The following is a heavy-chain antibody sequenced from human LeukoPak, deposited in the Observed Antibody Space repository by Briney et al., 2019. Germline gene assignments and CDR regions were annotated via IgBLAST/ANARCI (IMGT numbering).Heavy chain of an antibody. D-gene: IGHD5-24*01. CDR3: ARGDGYNLVDY. J-gene: IGHJ4*02. Sequence: GVSLRLSCAASGFTFSSYWMHWVRQAPGKGLVWVSRINSDGSSTSYADSVKGRFTISRDNAKNTLYLQMNSLRGEDTAVYYCARGDGYNLVDYWGQGTLVTVSS. CDR2: INSDGSST. V-gene: IGHV3-74*01. CDR1: GFTFSSYW.